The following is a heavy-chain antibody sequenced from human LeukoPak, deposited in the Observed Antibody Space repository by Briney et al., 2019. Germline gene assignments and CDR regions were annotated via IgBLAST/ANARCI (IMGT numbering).Heavy chain of an antibody. CDR3: ATVGYYDSSGSDLISHAFDI. D-gene: IGHD3-22*01. J-gene: IGHJ3*02. CDR1: GYTLTELS. V-gene: IGHV1-24*01. CDR2: FDPEDGET. Sequence: ASVKVSCKVSGYTLTELSMHWVRQAPGKGLEWKGGFDPEDGETIYAQKFQGRVTMTEDTSTDTAYMELSRLRSEDTAVYYCATVGYYDSSGSDLISHAFDIWSQGTMVTVSS.